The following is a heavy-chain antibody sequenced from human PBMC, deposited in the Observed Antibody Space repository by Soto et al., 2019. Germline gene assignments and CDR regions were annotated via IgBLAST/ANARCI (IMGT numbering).Heavy chain of an antibody. CDR2: INAGNGNT. CDR1: GYTFTSYA. J-gene: IGHJ6*03. Sequence: ASVKVSCKASGYTFTSYAMHWVRQAPGQRLEWMGWINAGNGNTKYSQKFQGRVTITRDTSASTAYMELSSLRSEDTAVYYCARAGGGGYSKYALYYYCYMDVWGKGNTVTVSS. V-gene: IGHV1-3*01. D-gene: IGHD4-4*01. CDR3: ARAGGGGYSKYALYYYCYMDV.